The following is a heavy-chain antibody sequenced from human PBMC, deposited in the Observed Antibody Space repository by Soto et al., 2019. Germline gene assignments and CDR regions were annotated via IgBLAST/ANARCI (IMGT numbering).Heavy chain of an antibody. CDR3: ARGDTPMITGMDSFDI. V-gene: IGHV3-7*01. D-gene: IGHD5-18*01. CDR2: IKQDGTEK. CDR1: GFTFSRYW. Sequence: LRLSCAASGFTFSRYWMNWVRQAPGKGLEWVANIKQDGTEKNYVDSVKGRFTISRDNARKSLYLQMDSLRAEDTAVYFCARGDTPMITGMDSFDIWGQGTMVTVS. J-gene: IGHJ3*02.